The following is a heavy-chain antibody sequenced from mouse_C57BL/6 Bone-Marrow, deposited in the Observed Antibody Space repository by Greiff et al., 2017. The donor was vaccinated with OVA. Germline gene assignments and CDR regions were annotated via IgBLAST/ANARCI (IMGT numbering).Heavy chain of an antibody. Sequence: VQLQQSGAELVRPGSSVKLSCKASGSTFTSYWMDWVKPRPGQGLEWIGNIYPSDSETHYNQKFKDKATLTVDKSSSTAYMQLSSLTSEDSAVYYCARSSYIYYGNYGYFDVWGTGTTVTVSS. CDR3: ARSSYIYYGNYGYFDV. V-gene: IGHV1-61*01. J-gene: IGHJ1*03. CDR2: IYPSDSET. CDR1: GSTFTSYW. D-gene: IGHD2-1*01.